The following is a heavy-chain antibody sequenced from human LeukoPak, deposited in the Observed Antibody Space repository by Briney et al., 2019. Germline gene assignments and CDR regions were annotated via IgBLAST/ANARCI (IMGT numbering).Heavy chain of an antibody. CDR1: GYTFTSYG. CDR2: ISAYNGNT. Sequence: GASVKVSCKASGYTFTSYGISWVRQAPGQGLEWMGWISAYNGNTNYAQKLQGRVTMTTDTSTSTAYMELRSLRSDDTAVYYCARDHPLDYYDSSGYLDYWGQGTLVTVSS. CDR3: ARDHPLDYYDSSGYLDY. D-gene: IGHD3-22*01. V-gene: IGHV1-18*01. J-gene: IGHJ4*02.